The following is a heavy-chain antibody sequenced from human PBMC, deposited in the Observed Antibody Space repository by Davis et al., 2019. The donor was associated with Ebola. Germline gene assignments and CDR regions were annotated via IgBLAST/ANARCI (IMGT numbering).Heavy chain of an antibody. CDR2: IRSKANSYAT. V-gene: IGHV3-73*01. J-gene: IGHJ6*04. Sequence: GESLKISCAASGFTFSISGMHWVRQASGKGLEWVGRIRSKANSYATAYAASVKGRFTISRDDSKNTAYLQMNSLKTEDTAVYYCTRDGKNSFYYYYGMDVWGKGTTVTVSA. CDR3: TRDGKNSFYYYYGMDV. D-gene: IGHD4-23*01. CDR1: GFTFSISG.